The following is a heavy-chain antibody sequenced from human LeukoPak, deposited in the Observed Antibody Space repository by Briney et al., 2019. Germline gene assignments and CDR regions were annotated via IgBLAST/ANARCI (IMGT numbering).Heavy chain of an antibody. CDR1: GFTFSNYG. CDR2: ISYDGSYK. D-gene: IGHD5-24*01. V-gene: IGHV3-30*18. J-gene: IGHJ4*02. Sequence: GGPLRLSCAASGFTFSNYGMHWVRQAPGKGLEWVAVISYDGSYKYYADSVKGRFTVSRDNSKNTLCLQMNSLRGEDTAVYYCAKERGQGMATIGYYFDYWGQGTLVTVSS. CDR3: AKERGQGMATIGYYFDY.